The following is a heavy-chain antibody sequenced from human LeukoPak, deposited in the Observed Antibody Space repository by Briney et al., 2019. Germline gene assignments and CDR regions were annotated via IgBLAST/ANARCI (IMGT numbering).Heavy chain of an antibody. CDR1: GGTFSSYA. CDR2: IIPILGIA. Sequence: SVKVSCKASGGTFSSYAISWVRQAPGQGLEWMGRIIPILGIANYAQKFQGRVTITADKSTSTAYMELSSLRSEDTAVYYCARVGSNIVVVSGGWSPDDVGAFDIWGQGTMVTVSS. D-gene: IGHD2-2*01. V-gene: IGHV1-69*04. CDR3: ARVGSNIVVVSGGWSPDDVGAFDI. J-gene: IGHJ3*02.